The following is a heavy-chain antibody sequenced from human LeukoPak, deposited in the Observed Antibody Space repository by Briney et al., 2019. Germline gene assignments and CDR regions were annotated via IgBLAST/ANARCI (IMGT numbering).Heavy chain of an antibody. J-gene: IGHJ6*02. Sequence: PSETLSLTCTVSGGSISSYYWSWIRQPPGKGLEWIGYIYYSGSTNYNPSLKSRVTISVDTSKNQFSLKLSSVTAADTAVYYCARDSSGWYDFGYYYGMGVWGQGTTVTVSS. V-gene: IGHV4-59*01. CDR2: IYYSGST. CDR1: GGSISSYY. CDR3: ARDSSGWYDFGYYYGMGV. D-gene: IGHD6-19*01.